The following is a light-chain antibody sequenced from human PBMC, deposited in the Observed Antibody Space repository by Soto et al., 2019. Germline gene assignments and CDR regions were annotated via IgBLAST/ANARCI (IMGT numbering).Light chain of an antibody. J-gene: IGLJ3*02. CDR1: SSNIGAGYD. Sequence: QSVLTQPPSVSGAPGQRVTISCTGSSSNIGAGYDVHSYQQLPGTAPKVLIYRNNNRPSGVPDRFSGSKSGTSASLAITGLQAEDEADYYCQSYDSSLGAWVFGGGTKLTVL. CDR2: RNN. V-gene: IGLV1-40*01. CDR3: QSYDSSLGAWV.